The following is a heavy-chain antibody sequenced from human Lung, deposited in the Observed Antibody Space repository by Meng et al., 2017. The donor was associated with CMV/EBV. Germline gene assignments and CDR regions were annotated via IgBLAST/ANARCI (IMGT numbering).Heavy chain of an antibody. D-gene: IGHD2-15*01. CDR3: ARVKRYCTGGSCSSTGYYGMDV. V-gene: IGHV1-2*02. CDR1: GYNFTGYY. Sequence: SXXVSXKASGYNFTGYYMHWVRQAPGQGLEWMGWINPNSGDTNYAQKFQGRVTMTGDTSITTAYMELSRLRSDDMAVYYCARVKRYCTGGSCSSTGYYGMDVWGQGTXVT. J-gene: IGHJ6*02. CDR2: INPNSGDT.